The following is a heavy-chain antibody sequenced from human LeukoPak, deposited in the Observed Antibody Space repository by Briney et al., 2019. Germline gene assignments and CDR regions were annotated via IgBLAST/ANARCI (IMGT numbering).Heavy chain of an antibody. CDR2: ILYDGSNK. J-gene: IGHJ3*02. Sequence: GRSLRLSCAASGFTFSDYGMYWVRQAPGRGLECVAVILYDGSNKYYGDSVKGRFIISRDNSENTLYLQMSSLRAEDTAVYYCAKDQVISGSEASDIWGQGTMVTVSS. V-gene: IGHV3-30*18. CDR3: AKDQVISGSEASDI. CDR1: GFTFSDYG. D-gene: IGHD2-21*01.